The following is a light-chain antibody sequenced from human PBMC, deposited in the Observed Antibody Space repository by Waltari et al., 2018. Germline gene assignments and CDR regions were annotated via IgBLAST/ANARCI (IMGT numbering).Light chain of an antibody. CDR2: GKN. V-gene: IGLV3-19*01. CDR1: SLRSYY. Sequence: SSELTQDPAVYVALGQTVRITCHGDSLRSYYASWYQQKPGQAPVLVIYGKNNRPSGIPDRFSGSSSGNTASVTITGAQAEDEADYYCNSRDSSGNVVFGGGTKLTVL. CDR3: NSRDSSGNVV. J-gene: IGLJ2*01.